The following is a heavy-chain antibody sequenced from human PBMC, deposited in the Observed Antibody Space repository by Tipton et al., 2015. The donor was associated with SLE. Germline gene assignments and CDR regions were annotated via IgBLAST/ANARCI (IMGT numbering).Heavy chain of an antibody. V-gene: IGHV4-59*08. CDR2: IYYSGST. J-gene: IGHJ2*01. CDR3: ARGKHWLGYFDL. Sequence: TLSLTCTVSGGSISSYYWSWIRQPPGKGLEWIGYIYYSGSTNYNPSLKGRVTISVDTSKNQFSLKLSSVTAADTAVYYCARGKHWLGYFDLWDRGTLVTVSS. D-gene: IGHD6-19*01. CDR1: GGSISSYY.